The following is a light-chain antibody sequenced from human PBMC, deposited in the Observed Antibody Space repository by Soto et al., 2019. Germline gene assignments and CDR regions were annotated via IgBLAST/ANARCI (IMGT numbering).Light chain of an antibody. CDR3: QVYGSSPKT. J-gene: IGKJ1*01. V-gene: IGKV3-20*01. CDR2: GVS. CDR1: QPVNSGY. Sequence: IVLTQSPGTLSLSPGEGATLSCRASQPVNSGYLAWYQQKSGQAPRLLMYGVSTRDTGIPDRFSGSGAGTDFTLTISRLEPGDFAVYYCQVYGSSPKTFGQGTKVEFK.